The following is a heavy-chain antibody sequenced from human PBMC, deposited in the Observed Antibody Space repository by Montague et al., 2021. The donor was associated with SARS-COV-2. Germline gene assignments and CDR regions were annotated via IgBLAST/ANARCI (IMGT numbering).Heavy chain of an antibody. J-gene: IGHJ4*02. Sequence: PALVKPTQTLTLTCTFSGFSLSTSGMCVSWIRQPPGKALEWLAHIDWDDDKYYSTSLKTRLTISKDTSNIQVVLTMTNMDPVDTATYYCARTHYDILAGYYIAFDYWGQGTLVTVSS. CDR1: GFSLSTSGMC. CDR3: ARTHYDILAGYYIAFDY. V-gene: IGHV2-70*01. CDR2: IDWDDDK. D-gene: IGHD3-9*01.